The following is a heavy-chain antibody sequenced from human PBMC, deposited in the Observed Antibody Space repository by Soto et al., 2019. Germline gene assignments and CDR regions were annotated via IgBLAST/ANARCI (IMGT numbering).Heavy chain of an antibody. CDR3: AKDRGGSYYHFDY. CDR1: AFTFSSYA. CDR2: ISGSGDST. Sequence: EVQLLESGGGLVQPGGSLRLSCAASAFTFSSYAMSWVRQAPGKGLEWVSGISGSGDSTYYADSVKGRFTISRDNSKNTLYLQINSLRAEDTAVYYCAKDRGGSYYHFDYWGQGTLVTVSS. J-gene: IGHJ4*02. D-gene: IGHD1-26*01. V-gene: IGHV3-23*01.